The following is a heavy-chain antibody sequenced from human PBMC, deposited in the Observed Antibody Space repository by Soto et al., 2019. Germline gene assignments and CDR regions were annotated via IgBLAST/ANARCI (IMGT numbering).Heavy chain of an antibody. CDR1: GFTFSGHS. J-gene: IGHJ4*02. D-gene: IGHD6-13*01. CDR2: ITRSGNFI. CDR3: ARECSSSLLLDY. Sequence: EVQLVESGGDLVRPGGSLRLSCAASGFTFSGHSMNWVRQAPGKGLEWVSSITRSGNFIYYADSVKGRFTIARDNAKNSLYLQMSSLRAEDTAVYFCARECSSSLLLDYWGQGILVTVSS. V-gene: IGHV3-21*01.